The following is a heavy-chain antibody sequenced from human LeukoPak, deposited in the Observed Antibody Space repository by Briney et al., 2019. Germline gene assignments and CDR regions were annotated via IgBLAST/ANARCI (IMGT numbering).Heavy chain of an antibody. J-gene: IGHJ4*02. V-gene: IGHV4-31*03. CDR3: ARDTSYYYDSSGYPIYYFDY. CDR2: IYYSGST. CDR1: GGSISSGGYY. Sequence: PSETLSLTCTVSGGSISSGGYYWSWIRQHPGKGLEWIGYIYYSGSTYYNPSLKSRVTISVDTSKNQFSLKLSSVTAADTAVYYCARDTSYYYDSSGYPIYYFDYWGQGTLVTVSS. D-gene: IGHD3-22*01.